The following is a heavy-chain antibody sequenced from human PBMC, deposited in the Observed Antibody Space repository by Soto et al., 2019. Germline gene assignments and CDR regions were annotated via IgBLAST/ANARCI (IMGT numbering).Heavy chain of an antibody. J-gene: IGHJ5*02. CDR1: GFTFSSYW. CDR2: IKQDGSEK. D-gene: IGHD4-17*01. CDR3: ARTTVTTSINWFDP. Sequence: GGSLRLSCAASGFTFSSYWMSWVRQAPGKGLEWVANIKQDGSEKYDVDSVKGRFTIPRNNAKNSLYLQMNSLRAEDTAVYYCARTTVTTSINWFDPWGQGTLVTVSS. V-gene: IGHV3-7*01.